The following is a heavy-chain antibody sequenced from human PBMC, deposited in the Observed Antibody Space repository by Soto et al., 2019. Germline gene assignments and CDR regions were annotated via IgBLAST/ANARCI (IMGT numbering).Heavy chain of an antibody. Sequence: QVQLVQSGAEVKKPGASVKVSCKASGYTFTSYGISWVRQAPGQGLEWMGWISAYKGNTNYAQKLQGRVTMTTDTSTSTAYMELGSLRSDDTAVYCCARLRGYIVVVPAAMADWGPGTLVTVSS. V-gene: IGHV1-18*01. D-gene: IGHD2-2*01. J-gene: IGHJ4*02. CDR1: GYTFTSYG. CDR3: ARLRGYIVVVPAAMAD. CDR2: ISAYKGNT.